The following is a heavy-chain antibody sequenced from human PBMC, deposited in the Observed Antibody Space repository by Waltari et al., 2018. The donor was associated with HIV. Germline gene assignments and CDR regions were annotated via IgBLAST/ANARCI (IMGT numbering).Heavy chain of an antibody. V-gene: IGHV3-21*01. CDR1: GFTFSGNA. Sequence: EVHLVESGGGLVKPGESLRLSCAAPGFTFSGNAMMWVRQAPGKGLEWVSAISRTSSYIYYADSVKGRFTISRDNAKNSVYLQMNSLRVEDTAVYYCARDERRCNSGDCYPSDYWGQGTLVTVSS. J-gene: IGHJ4*02. CDR3: ARDERRCNSGDCYPSDY. CDR2: ISRTSSYI. D-gene: IGHD2-21*02.